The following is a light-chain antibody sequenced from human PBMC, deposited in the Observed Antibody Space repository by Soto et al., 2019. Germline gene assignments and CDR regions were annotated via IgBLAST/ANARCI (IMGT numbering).Light chain of an antibody. V-gene: IGKV1-33*01. CDR2: DAS. J-gene: IGKJ2*01. Sequence: DIQMTQSPSSLSASVGDRVTITCQASQDISNYLNWYQQKPGKAPKLLIYDASNVETGVASRFSGSGSWKDFTITISSLQPEDIATYYCQQYDNLPYTFGQGTKLEIK. CDR3: QQYDNLPYT. CDR1: QDISNY.